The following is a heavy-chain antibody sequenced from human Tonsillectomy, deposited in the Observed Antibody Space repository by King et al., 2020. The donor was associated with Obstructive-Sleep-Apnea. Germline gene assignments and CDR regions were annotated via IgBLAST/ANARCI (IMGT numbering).Heavy chain of an antibody. V-gene: IGHV3-11*01. J-gene: IGHJ4*02. CDR2: ISSSGSTI. CDR1: GFTFSDHY. Sequence: HVQLVESGGGLVKPGGSLRLSCAASGFTFSDHYMSWIRQAPGKGLEWVSYISSSGSTIYYADSVKGRFTISRDNAKNSLYLQMNSLRAEDTAVYYCARDYIQNWGPAYYFDYWGQGTLVTVSS. CDR3: ARDYIQNWGPAYYFDY. D-gene: IGHD7-27*01.